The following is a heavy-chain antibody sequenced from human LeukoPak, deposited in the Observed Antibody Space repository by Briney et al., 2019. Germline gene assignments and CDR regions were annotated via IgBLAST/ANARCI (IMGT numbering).Heavy chain of an antibody. V-gene: IGHV4-59*01. CDR1: GGFISSYY. CDR2: IYYSGST. CDR3: AREETVVAAPDY. D-gene: IGHD2-15*01. J-gene: IGHJ4*02. Sequence: SETLSLTCSVSGGFISSYYWSWIRQPPGKGLEWIGYIYYSGSTNYNPSLKSRVTIPVDTSKNQFSLKLSSVTAADTAVYYCAREETVVAAPDYWGQGTLVTVSS.